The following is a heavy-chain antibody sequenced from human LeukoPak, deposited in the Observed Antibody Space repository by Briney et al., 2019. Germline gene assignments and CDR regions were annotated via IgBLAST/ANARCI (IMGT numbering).Heavy chain of an antibody. CDR2: IYYSGST. V-gene: IGHV4-59*08. CDR3: ARRVSASGRDYFDY. J-gene: IGHJ4*02. D-gene: IGHD2-2*01. CDR1: GRPISGYY. Sequence: PSETLSLTCSVSGRPISGYYWSWLRQPPGKGLEWVGYIYYSGSTTYNPSLKSRVTISVDTSKNHLSLKLSSVTAADAAVYYCARRVSASGRDYFDYWGQGTLVTVSS.